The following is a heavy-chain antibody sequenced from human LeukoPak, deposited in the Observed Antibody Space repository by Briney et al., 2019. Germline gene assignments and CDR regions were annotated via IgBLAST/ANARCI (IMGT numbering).Heavy chain of an antibody. CDR3: ARDKYYYDSSGQYYFDY. D-gene: IGHD3-22*01. CDR2: IKQDGSEK. J-gene: IGHJ4*02. Sequence: GGSLRLSCAASGFTFSHYSMNWVRQAPGKGLEWVANIKQDGSEKYYVDSVKGRFTISRDNAKNSLYLQMNSLRAEDTAVYYCARDKYYYDSSGQYYFDYWGQGTLVTVSS. CDR1: GFTFSHYS. V-gene: IGHV3-7*01.